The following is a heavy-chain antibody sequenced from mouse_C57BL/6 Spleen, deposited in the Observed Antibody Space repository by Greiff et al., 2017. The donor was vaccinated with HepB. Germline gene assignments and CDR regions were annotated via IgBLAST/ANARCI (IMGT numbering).Heavy chain of an antibody. V-gene: IGHV5-4*01. CDR1: GFTFSSYA. Sequence: EVNVVESGGGLVKPGGSLKLSCAASGFTFSSYAMSWVRQTPEKRLEWVATISDGGSYTYYPDNVKGRFTISRDNAKNNLYLQMSHLKSEDTAMYYCAREGGYYGYSWFAYWGQGTLVTVSA. J-gene: IGHJ3*01. D-gene: IGHD2-2*01. CDR3: AREGGYYGYSWFAY. CDR2: ISDGGSYT.